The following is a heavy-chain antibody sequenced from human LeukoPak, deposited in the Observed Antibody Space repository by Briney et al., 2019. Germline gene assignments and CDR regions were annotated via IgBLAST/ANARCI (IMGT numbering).Heavy chain of an antibody. J-gene: IGHJ4*02. Sequence: GGSLRLSCAASGFTFTTYNMNWVRQAPGKGLEWISYYADSVKGRSTISRDNGKNSLFLQMNSLRAEDTAVYYCARGAPYYYDGSGLYYFDYWGQGTLVTVSS. V-gene: IGHV3-48*01. CDR3: ARGAPYYYDGSGLYYFDY. CDR1: GFTFTTYN. D-gene: IGHD3-22*01.